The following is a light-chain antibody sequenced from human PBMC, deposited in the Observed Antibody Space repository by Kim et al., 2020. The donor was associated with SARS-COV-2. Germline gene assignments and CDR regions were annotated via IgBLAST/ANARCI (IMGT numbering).Light chain of an antibody. CDR2: KAS. V-gene: IGKV1-5*03. J-gene: IGKJ4*01. Sequence: ASVGDRVTITCRASQTISSWLAWYQQKPGKAPKLLIYKASTVESGVPSRFSGSESGTEFSLTISSLQPDDFATYYCQQYNSYPLTFGGGTKVDIK. CDR1: QTISSW. CDR3: QQYNSYPLT.